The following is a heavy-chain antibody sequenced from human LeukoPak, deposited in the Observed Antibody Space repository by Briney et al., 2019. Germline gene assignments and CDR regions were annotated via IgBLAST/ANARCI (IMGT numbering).Heavy chain of an antibody. V-gene: IGHV3-49*03. J-gene: IGHJ1*01. Sequence: GGSLRLSCTASGFTFGEYAMSWFRQAPGKGLGWVGFIRSKAYGGTTEYAASVKGRFTISRDDSKSITYLQMNSLKTEDTVVYYCTRDGIGYCSGGSCGRAEYCQHSRQATLVTVSS. D-gene: IGHD2-15*01. CDR1: GFTFGEYA. CDR3: TRDGIGYCSGGSCGRAEYCQH. CDR2: IRSKAYGGTT.